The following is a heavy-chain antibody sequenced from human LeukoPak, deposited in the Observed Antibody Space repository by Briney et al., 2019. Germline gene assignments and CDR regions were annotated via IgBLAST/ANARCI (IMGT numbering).Heavy chain of an antibody. V-gene: IGHV4-39*01. Sequence: SETLSLTCTVSGGSISRSRYYWGWIRQPPGKGLEWIGSIYYSGSTYYNPSLKSRVTISVDTSKNQFSLKLSSVTAADTAVYYCASQRYGSGSYRDYWGQGTLVTVSS. CDR1: GGSISRSRYY. CDR3: ASQRYGSGSYRDY. D-gene: IGHD3-10*01. CDR2: IYYSGST. J-gene: IGHJ4*02.